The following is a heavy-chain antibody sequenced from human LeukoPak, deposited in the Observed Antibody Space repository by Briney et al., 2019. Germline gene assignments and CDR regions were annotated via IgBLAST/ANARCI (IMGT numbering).Heavy chain of an antibody. V-gene: IGHV3-23*01. CDR2: ISGGGGTT. Sequence: GGSLRLSCAASGFTFSSFAMTWVRQIPEKGLEWVSIISGGGGTTYYADSVKGRFTISRDNSKNTLYLQMNSLRAEDTAVYYCAKSTSGGSVYYYYYGMDVWGKGTTVTVSS. CDR1: GFTFSSFA. CDR3: AKSTSGGSVYYYYYGMDV. D-gene: IGHD2-15*01. J-gene: IGHJ6*04.